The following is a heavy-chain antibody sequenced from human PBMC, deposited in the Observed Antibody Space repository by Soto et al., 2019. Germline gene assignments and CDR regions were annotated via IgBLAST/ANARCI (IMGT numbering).Heavy chain of an antibody. CDR1: GFTFSSYG. J-gene: IGHJ6*03. CDR2: IWYDGSNK. CDR3: ARDFIMITFGGVTPKAQHHYMDV. Sequence: GGSLRLSCAASGFTFSSYGMHWVRQAPGKGLEWVAVIWYDGSNKYYADSVKGRFTISRDNSKNTLYLQMNSLRAEDTAVYYYARDFIMITFGGVTPKAQHHYMDVWGKGTTVTVSS. D-gene: IGHD3-16*01. V-gene: IGHV3-33*01.